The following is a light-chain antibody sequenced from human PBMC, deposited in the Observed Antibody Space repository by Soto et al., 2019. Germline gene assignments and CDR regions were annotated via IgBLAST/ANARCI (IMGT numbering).Light chain of an antibody. V-gene: IGKV3-20*01. CDR1: QSVSSSY. CDR3: QLYGTSPGYT. CDR2: GTS. Sequence: EIVLTQSAGTLSLSPGERATLSCRASQSVSSSYLAWYQQKPGQAPRLLIYGTSSRATGIPDRFSGSVSGTDFTLTISRLEPEDFAVYYCQLYGTSPGYTFGKGNKLEIK. J-gene: IGKJ2*01.